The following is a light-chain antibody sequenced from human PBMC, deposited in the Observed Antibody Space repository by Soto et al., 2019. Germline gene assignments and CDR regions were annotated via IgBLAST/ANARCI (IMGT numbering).Light chain of an antibody. V-gene: IGKV2-30*01. Sequence: DVVMTQSPLSLAVTLGQPASISCRSSQSLLYSDGNTHLNWFHQRPGQAPRRLIYKVSNRDSGVRDIISGSGSGNDFTMNISTVEAEDVGVYYCMQGTHCSPYTFDQGIKIEFK. CDR2: KVS. CDR1: QSLLYSDGNTH. CDR3: MQGTHCSPYT. J-gene: IGKJ2*01.